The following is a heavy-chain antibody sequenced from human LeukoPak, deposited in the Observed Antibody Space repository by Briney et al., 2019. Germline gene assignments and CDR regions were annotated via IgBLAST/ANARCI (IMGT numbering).Heavy chain of an antibody. CDR3: ARAGYCSSTSCYDYYYYGMDV. J-gene: IGHJ6*02. CDR1: GYTFTSYG. D-gene: IGHD2-2*01. V-gene: IGHV1-18*01. Sequence: ASVKVSCKASGYTFTSYGISWVRQAPGQGLGWMGWISAYNGNTNYAQKLQGRVTMTTDTSTSTAYMELRSLRSDDTAVYYCARAGYCSSTSCYDYYYYGMDVWGQGTTVTVSS. CDR2: ISAYNGNT.